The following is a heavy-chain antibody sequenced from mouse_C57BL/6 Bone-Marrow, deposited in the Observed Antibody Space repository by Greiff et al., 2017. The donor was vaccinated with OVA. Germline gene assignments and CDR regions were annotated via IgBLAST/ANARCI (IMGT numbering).Heavy chain of an antibody. D-gene: IGHD1-1*01. Sequence: EVKLMESGGGLVQPGGSLKLSCAASGFTFSDYGMAWVRQAPRKGPEWVAFISNLAYSIYYADTVTGRFTISRENAKNTLYLEMSSLRSEDAALYYCARRDYYGCYFDYWGQGTTLTVSA. CDR1: GFTFSDYG. V-gene: IGHV5-15*01. J-gene: IGHJ2*01. CDR3: ARRDYYGCYFDY. CDR2: ISNLAYSI.